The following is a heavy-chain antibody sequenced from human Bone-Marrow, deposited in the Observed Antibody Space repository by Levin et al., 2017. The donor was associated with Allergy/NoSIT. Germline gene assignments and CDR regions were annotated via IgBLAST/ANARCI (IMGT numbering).Heavy chain of an antibody. CDR2: ISGSGGST. V-gene: IGHV3-23*01. CDR3: TKGVEWLPYFDY. CDR1: GFTFSSYA. J-gene: IGHJ4*02. D-gene: IGHD3-3*01. Sequence: GGSLRLSCAASGFTFSSYAMSWVRQAPGKGLEWVSGISGSGGSTYYADSVQGRFTISRDNSKNTLYLQMNSLRAEDTAVYYCTKGVEWLPYFDYWGQGTLVTVSS.